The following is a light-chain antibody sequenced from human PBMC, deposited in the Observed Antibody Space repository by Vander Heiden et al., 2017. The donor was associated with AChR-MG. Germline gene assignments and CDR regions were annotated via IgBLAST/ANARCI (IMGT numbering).Light chain of an antibody. Sequence: IVLTQSPGTLSFSPGEGATLSCGASQSVRSSYLAWYQQKPGQAPRLLIYGASSSATGSPDRFSGSGSVTDFTLTIMRLEPEDFAVYYCQQDGSSPITFGQGRRLEIK. V-gene: IGKV3-20*01. CDR3: QQDGSSPIT. CDR1: QSVRSSY. CDR2: GAS. J-gene: IGKJ5*01.